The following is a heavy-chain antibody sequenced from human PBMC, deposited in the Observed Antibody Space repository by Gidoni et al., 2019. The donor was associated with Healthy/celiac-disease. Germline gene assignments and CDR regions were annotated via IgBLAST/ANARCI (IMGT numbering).Heavy chain of an antibody. CDR3: AKAPIAAAGTNYYYGMDV. D-gene: IGHD6-13*01. J-gene: IGHJ6*02. CDR2: IRYDGSNK. Sequence: QVQLVESGGGVVQPGGSLRLSCAASGFTFSSSGMHWVRQAPGKGLEWVAFIRYDGSNKYYADSVKGRFTISRDNSKNTLYLQMNSLRAEDTAVYYCAKAPIAAAGTNYYYGMDVWGQGTTVTVSS. CDR1: GFTFSSSG. V-gene: IGHV3-30*02.